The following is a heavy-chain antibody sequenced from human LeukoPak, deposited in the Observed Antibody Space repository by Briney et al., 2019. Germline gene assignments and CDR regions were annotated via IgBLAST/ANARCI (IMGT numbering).Heavy chain of an antibody. Sequence: ASVKVSCKPAGYTFTHYYIHWRPQAPGQGREWGGWINPNSGDTDYAQKFQGRVTMTRNTSISTAYMELSSLRSEDTAVYYCAGVSGRAYDSSGYSYYYYYMDVWGKGTTVTISS. J-gene: IGHJ6*03. CDR3: AGVSGRAYDSSGYSYYYYYMDV. D-gene: IGHD3-22*01. CDR1: GYTFTHYY. CDR2: INPNSGDT. V-gene: IGHV1-2*02.